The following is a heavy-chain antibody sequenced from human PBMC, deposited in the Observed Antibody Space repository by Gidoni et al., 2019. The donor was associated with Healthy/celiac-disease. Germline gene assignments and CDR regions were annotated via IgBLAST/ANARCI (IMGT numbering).Heavy chain of an antibody. J-gene: IGHJ5*02. Sequence: QGKRAEPGAHSRKRGHSEKVACKAFGGTASSYAISWVRQAPGPGLEWMGGIIPIFGTATYAQKFQGRVTITADESTSTAYMELSSLRSEDTAVYYCARGIPIENRSWFDPWGQGTLVTVSS. CDR1: GGTASSYA. CDR3: ARGIPIENRSWFDP. CDR2: IIPIFGTA. V-gene: IGHV1-69*01.